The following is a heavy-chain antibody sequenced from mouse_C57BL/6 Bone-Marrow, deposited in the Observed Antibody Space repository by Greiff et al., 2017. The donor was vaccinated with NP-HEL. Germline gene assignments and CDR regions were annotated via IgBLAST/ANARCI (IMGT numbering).Heavy chain of an antibody. J-gene: IGHJ3*01. V-gene: IGHV5-4*03. CDR1: GFTFSSYA. CDR2: ISDGGSYT. Sequence: DVKLQESGGGLVKPGGSLKLSCAASGFTFSSYAMSWVRQTPEKRLEWVATISDGGSYTYYPDNVKGRFTISRDNAKNNLYLQMSHLKSEDTAMYYCARAYGNPACFAYWGQGTLVTVSA. D-gene: IGHD2-1*01. CDR3: ARAYGNPACFAY.